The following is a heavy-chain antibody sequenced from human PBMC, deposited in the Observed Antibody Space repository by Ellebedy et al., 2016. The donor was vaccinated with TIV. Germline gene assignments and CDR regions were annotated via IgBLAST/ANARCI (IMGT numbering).Heavy chain of an antibody. V-gene: IGHV1-46*01. CDR1: GYTFTSYY. Sequence: ASVKVSCXASGYTFTSYYMHWVRQAPGQGLEWMGIINPSGGSTSYAQKFQGRVTMTRDTSTSTVYMELSSLRSEDTAVYYCARDGGSSSYRRPDWFDPWGQGTLVTVSS. D-gene: IGHD6-6*01. CDR2: INPSGGST. CDR3: ARDGGSSSYRRPDWFDP. J-gene: IGHJ5*02.